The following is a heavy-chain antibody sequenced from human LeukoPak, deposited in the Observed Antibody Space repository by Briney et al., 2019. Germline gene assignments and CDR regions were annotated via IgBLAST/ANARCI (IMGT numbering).Heavy chain of an antibody. V-gene: IGHV1-69*13. CDR1: GGTFSSYA. CDR2: IIPIFGTA. J-gene: IGHJ6*02. Sequence: GASVKVSCKASGGTFSSYAISWVRQAPVQGLEWMGGIIPIFGTANYAQKFQGRVAITADESTSTAYMELSSLRSEDTAVYYCARDRGYYYYYGMDVWGQGTTVTVSS. CDR3: ARDRGYYYYYGMDV.